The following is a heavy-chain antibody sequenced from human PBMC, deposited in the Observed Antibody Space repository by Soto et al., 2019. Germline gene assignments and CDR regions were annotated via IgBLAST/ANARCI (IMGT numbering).Heavy chain of an antibody. CDR1: GVSISSSNW. CDR2: IYHSGST. Sequence: ETLALTCSVSGVSISSSNWWSWVRQPPGKGLEWIGEIYHSGSTNYNPSLKRRVTISVDKSKNQFSLKLSSVTAADTAVYYCARITMVRGADDAFDIWGQGTMVTV. CDR3: ARITMVRGADDAFDI. D-gene: IGHD3-10*01. V-gene: IGHV4-4*02. J-gene: IGHJ3*02.